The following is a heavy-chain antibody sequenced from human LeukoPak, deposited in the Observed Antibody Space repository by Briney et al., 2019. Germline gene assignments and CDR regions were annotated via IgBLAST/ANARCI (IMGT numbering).Heavy chain of an antibody. Sequence: PSETLSLTCTVSGGSISSSSYYWGWIRQPPGKGLEWIGSIYYSGSTYYNPSLKSRVTISVDTSKNQFSLKLSSVTAADTAVYYCARRDIVLMVYWGQGTLVTVSS. CDR3: ARRDIVLMVY. CDR2: IYYSGST. CDR1: GGSISSSSYY. V-gene: IGHV4-39*01. J-gene: IGHJ4*02. D-gene: IGHD2-8*01.